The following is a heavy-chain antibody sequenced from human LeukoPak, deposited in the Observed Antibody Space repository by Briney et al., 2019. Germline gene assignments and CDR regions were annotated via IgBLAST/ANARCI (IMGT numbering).Heavy chain of an antibody. V-gene: IGHV1-18*01. CDR2: ISAYNGNT. CDR3: AREPGEYGMDV. J-gene: IGHJ6*02. CDR1: GYTFTSYR. Sequence: ASVKVFCKASGYTFTSYRISGVRQAPGQGLEWMGCISAYNGNTNYAQKLQGRVTMTTDTSTSTAYMELRSLRSDDTAVYYCAREPGEYGMDVWGQGTTVTVSS.